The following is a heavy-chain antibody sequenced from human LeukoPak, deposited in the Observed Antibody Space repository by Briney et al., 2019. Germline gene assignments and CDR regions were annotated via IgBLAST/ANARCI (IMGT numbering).Heavy chain of an antibody. CDR1: GGSISSYY. J-gene: IGHJ3*02. CDR2: IYYSGST. Sequence: KPSETLSLTCTVSGGSISSYYWSWIRQPPGKGLEWIGYIYYSGSTNYNPSLKSRVTISLDTSKTQFSLKLSSVTAADTAVYYCARAGYCRSASCYGRTFDIWGQGTMVTVSS. V-gene: IGHV4-59*08. CDR3: ARAGYCRSASCYGRTFDI. D-gene: IGHD2-2*01.